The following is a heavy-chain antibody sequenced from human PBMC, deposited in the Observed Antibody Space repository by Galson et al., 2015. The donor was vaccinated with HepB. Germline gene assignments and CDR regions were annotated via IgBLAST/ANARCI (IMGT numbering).Heavy chain of an antibody. J-gene: IGHJ6*02. D-gene: IGHD2-15*01. Sequence: SVKVPCKASGYTFTSYGISWVRQAPGQGLEWMGWISAYNGNTNYAQKLQGRVTMTTDTSTSTAYMELRSLRSDDTAVYYCARGGRKAVHYYGMDVWGQGTTVTVSS. CDR3: ARGGRKAVHYYGMDV. CDR2: ISAYNGNT. CDR1: GYTFTSYG. V-gene: IGHV1-18*01.